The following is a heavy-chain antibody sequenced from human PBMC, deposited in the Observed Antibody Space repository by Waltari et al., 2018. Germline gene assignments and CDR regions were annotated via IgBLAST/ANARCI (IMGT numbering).Heavy chain of an antibody. J-gene: IGHJ4*02. V-gene: IGHV3-30*18. CDR1: GFTFSRYG. Sequence: QVQLVESGGGVVQPGGSLRLSCAASGFTFSRYGMHWVRQAPGKGLEWVAVISYDGNEQYYAYSVKGRFTISIDFSTNTVYLQMNSLRREDTAVYYCAKEQGGHSEIDYWGQGTLVTVSS. CDR2: ISYDGNEQ. D-gene: IGHD2-21*02. CDR3: AKEQGGHSEIDY.